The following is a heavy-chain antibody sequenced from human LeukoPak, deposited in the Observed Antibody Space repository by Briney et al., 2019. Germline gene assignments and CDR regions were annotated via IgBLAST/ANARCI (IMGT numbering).Heavy chain of an antibody. Sequence: SETLSLTCTVSGGSISSYYWSWIRQPPGKGXEXIGYIYYSGSTNYNPSLKSRVTISVDTSKNQFSLKLSSVTAADTAVYYCARDQGADYFGSGSYYLGYWGQGTLVTVSS. CDR2: IYYSGST. J-gene: IGHJ4*02. V-gene: IGHV4-59*01. CDR3: ARDQGADYFGSGSYYLGY. CDR1: GGSISSYY. D-gene: IGHD3-10*01.